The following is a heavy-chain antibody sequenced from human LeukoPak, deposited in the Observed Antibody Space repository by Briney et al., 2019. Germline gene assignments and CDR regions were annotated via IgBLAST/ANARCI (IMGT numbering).Heavy chain of an antibody. V-gene: IGHV4-59*08. D-gene: IGHD1-26*01. CDR2: IYYSGST. CDR3: ARLVSSYYYYYGMDV. Sequence: PSETLSLTCTVSGGSISSYYWSWIRQPPGKGLEWTGYIYYSGSTNYNPSLKSRVTISVDTSKNQFSLKLSSVTAADTAVYYCARLVSSYYYYYGMDVWGQGTTVTVSS. J-gene: IGHJ6*02. CDR1: GGSISSYY.